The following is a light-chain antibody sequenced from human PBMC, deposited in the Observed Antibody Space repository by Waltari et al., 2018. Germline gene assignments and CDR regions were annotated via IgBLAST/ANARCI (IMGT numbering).Light chain of an antibody. CDR3: QQYNSYSPT. CDR1: QSISSW. V-gene: IGKV1-5*03. Sequence: IQLTQSPSTLSAPVGDRVPITCRASQSISSWLAWYQQKPGKAPKLLIYKASSLESGVPSRFSGSGSGTEFTLTISSLQPDDFATYYCQQYNSYSPTFGQGTKVEIK. J-gene: IGKJ1*01. CDR2: KAS.